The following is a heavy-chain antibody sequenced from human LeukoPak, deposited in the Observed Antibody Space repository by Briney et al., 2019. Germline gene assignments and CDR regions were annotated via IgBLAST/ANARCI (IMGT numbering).Heavy chain of an antibody. CDR1: GFTFSSYA. D-gene: IGHD6-6*01. CDR2: ISGSGGST. Sequence: GGSLRLSCAASGFTFSSYAMHWVRQAPGKGLEWVSAISGSGGSTYYADSVKGRFTISRDNAKNSLYLQMNSLRAEDTAVYYCARWTGDSSSNYWGQGTLVTVSS. CDR3: ARWTGDSSSNY. J-gene: IGHJ4*02. V-gene: IGHV3-21*01.